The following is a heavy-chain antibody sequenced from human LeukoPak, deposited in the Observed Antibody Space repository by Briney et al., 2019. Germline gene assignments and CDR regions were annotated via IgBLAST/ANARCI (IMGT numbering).Heavy chain of an antibody. CDR3: VRGPGGYFDY. J-gene: IGHJ4*02. D-gene: IGHD3-10*01. V-gene: IGHV4-30-4*01. Sequence: SETLSLTCTVSGGSISSGDNYWSWIRQPPGKVLEWIGYISNSGSTYYSPSLKSRVTISGDTFKNRFSLKLSSVTAADTAVYYCVRGPGGYFDYWGQGTLVTVSS. CDR2: ISNSGST. CDR1: GGSISSGDNY.